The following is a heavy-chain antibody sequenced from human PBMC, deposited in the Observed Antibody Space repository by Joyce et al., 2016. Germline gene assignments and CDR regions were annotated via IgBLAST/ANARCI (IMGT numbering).Heavy chain of an antibody. Sequence: VQLVQSGAEVKKPGSSVKVSCKVSGGNFYDYTITWVRQAPGQGLEWMGRIIPSVGVANYARKCRGRVALTADKSTATAYLELNSLRLDDTAMFFCTRGRIEYSKTFNAYDIWGQGTMVTVSS. CDR2: IIPSVGVA. CDR3: TRGRIEYSKTFNAYDI. V-gene: IGHV1-69*04. D-gene: IGHD2/OR15-2a*01. CDR1: GGNFYDYT. J-gene: IGHJ3*02.